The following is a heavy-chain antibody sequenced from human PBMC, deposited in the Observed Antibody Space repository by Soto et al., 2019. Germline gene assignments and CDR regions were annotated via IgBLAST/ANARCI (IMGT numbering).Heavy chain of an antibody. D-gene: IGHD3-10*01. Sequence: SETLSLTCTVSGDSLNSGGYYWSWVRQRPGKGLEWIGYIYHSGSTNYSPSLRSRLTISLDTSKNQFSLKLSSVTAADTAMYYCASRRQRYYGSGSYVLFDFWGQGTLVTVSS. V-gene: IGHV4-31*03. CDR2: IYHSGST. CDR1: GDSLNSGGYY. CDR3: ASRRQRYYGSGSYVLFDF. J-gene: IGHJ4*02.